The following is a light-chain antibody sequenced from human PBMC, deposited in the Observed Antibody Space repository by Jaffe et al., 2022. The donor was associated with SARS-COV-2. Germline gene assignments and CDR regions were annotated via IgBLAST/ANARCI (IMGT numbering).Light chain of an antibody. J-gene: IGKJ4*01. V-gene: IGKV3-11*01. CDR2: DAA. CDR3: QQRSDAPPAS. Sequence: EIVLTQSPPTLSLSPGERATLSCRASESVGTYLAWYQHKPGQPPRLLIYDAAFRATGIPARFSGSGSGTDFTLIISSLEPDDFAVYYCQQRSDAPPASFGGGTKVEIK. CDR1: ESVGTY.